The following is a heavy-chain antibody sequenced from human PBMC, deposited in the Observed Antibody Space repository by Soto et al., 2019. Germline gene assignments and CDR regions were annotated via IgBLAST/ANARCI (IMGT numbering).Heavy chain of an antibody. J-gene: IGHJ5*02. Sequence: SETLSLTCTVSGGAISGYYWTWIRRSAGKGLEWIGRIYSSGGTKYNPSLQSRVTMSLDTSKNQFSLRLTSVTAADTAVYYCARGQRFSDSFDPWGQGTLVTVSS. CDR1: GGAISGYY. D-gene: IGHD3-3*01. CDR3: ARGQRFSDSFDP. V-gene: IGHV4-4*07. CDR2: IYSSGGT.